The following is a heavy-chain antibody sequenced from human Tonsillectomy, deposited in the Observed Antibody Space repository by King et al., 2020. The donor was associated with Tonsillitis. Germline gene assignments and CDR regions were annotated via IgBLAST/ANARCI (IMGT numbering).Heavy chain of an antibody. CDR2: IWYDGSNQ. J-gene: IGHJ4*02. CDR1: GFTFSNFG. V-gene: IGHV3-33*01. D-gene: IGHD6-19*01. CDR3: ARGPSPWYSSGWYEYYFDH. Sequence: VQLVESGGGVVQPGRSLRLSCAASGFTFSNFGIHWVRQAPGKGLEWVTFIWYDGSNQYYVDSVKGRFTISRDNSKNTVYLQMNSLRAEDTAVYYCARGPSPWYSSGWYEYYFDHWGQGTLVTVSS.